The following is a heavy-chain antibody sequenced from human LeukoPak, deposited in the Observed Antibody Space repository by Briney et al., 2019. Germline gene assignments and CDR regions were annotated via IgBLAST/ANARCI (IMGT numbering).Heavy chain of an antibody. Sequence: SETLSLTCTVSGGSISSYYWSWIRQPAGKGLEWIGRIYTSGSTNYNPSLKSRVTMSVDTSKNQFSLKLSSVTAADTAVYYCARTPRITIFGVVTLNWFDPWGQGTLVTVSS. CDR2: IYTSGST. CDR3: ARTPRITIFGVVTLNWFDP. V-gene: IGHV4-4*07. J-gene: IGHJ5*02. D-gene: IGHD3-3*01. CDR1: GGSISSYY.